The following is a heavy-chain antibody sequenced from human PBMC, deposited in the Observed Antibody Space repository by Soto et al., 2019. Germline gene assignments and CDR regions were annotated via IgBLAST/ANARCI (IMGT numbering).Heavy chain of an antibody. D-gene: IGHD3-22*01. CDR1: GFTFSSYG. Sequence: GGSLRLSCAASGFTFSSYGMHWVRQAPGKGPEWVAVISYDGSNKYYADSVKGRFTISRDNSKNTLYLQMNSLRAEDTAVYYCARELTNYYRLGYYGMDVWGQGTTVTVSS. CDR3: ARELTNYYRLGYYGMDV. V-gene: IGHV3-30*03. J-gene: IGHJ6*02. CDR2: ISYDGSNK.